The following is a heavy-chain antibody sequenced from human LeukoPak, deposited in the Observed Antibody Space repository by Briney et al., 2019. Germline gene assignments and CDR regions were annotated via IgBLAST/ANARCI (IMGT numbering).Heavy chain of an antibody. J-gene: IGHJ5*02. CDR3: AKGPSYSNYDWFDP. V-gene: IGHV3-30*02. CDR2: IRYDGSNK. D-gene: IGHD4-11*01. Sequence: PGGSLRLFCAASGFTFSSYGMHWVRQAPGKGLEWVAFIRYDGSNKYYADSVKGRFTISRDNSKNTLYLQMNSLRAEDTAVYYCAKGPSYSNYDWFDPWGQGTLVTVSS. CDR1: GFTFSSYG.